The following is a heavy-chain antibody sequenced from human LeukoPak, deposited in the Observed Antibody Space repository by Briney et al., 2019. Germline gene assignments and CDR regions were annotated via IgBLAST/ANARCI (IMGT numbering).Heavy chain of an antibody. D-gene: IGHD2-15*01. Sequence: GGSLRLSCAASGFTFSGYAMSWVRQSPGKGLEWVSAISGGGGTTYYAYYADSVKGRFTISRDNSKNTLYLLMNSLRAEDTAVYYCARGPDCSGASCYFDGEGYYFDYWGQGTLVTVSS. J-gene: IGHJ4*02. CDR2: ISGGGGTTYYA. CDR1: GFTFSGYA. CDR3: ARGPDCSGASCYFDGEGYYFDY. V-gene: IGHV3-23*01.